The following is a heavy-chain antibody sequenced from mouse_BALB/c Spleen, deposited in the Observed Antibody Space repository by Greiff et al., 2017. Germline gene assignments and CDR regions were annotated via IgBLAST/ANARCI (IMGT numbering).Heavy chain of an antibody. D-gene: IGHD2-10*02. V-gene: IGHV3-2*02. J-gene: IGHJ2*01. Sequence: EVMLVESGPGLVKPSQSLSLTCTVTGYSITSDYAWNWIRQFPGNKLEWMGYISYSGSTSYNPSLKSRISITRDTSKNQFFLQLNSVTTEDTATYYCARSERYGNFDYWGQGTTLTVSS. CDR1: GYSITSDYA. CDR3: ARSERYGNFDY. CDR2: ISYSGST.